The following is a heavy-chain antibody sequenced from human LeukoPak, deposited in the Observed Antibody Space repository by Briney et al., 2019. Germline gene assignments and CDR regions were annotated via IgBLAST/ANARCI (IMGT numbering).Heavy chain of an antibody. D-gene: IGHD1-26*01. CDR2: IHQDGGER. CDR3: ARDKVVGATYFAY. Sequence: GGSLRLSCAASGFTFSDYWMSWVRQAPGKGPEWVANIHQDGGERYYVDSVKGRFTISRDNAKNSLYLQMDSLRAEDTAIYHCARDKVVGATYFAYWGQGILVTVSS. V-gene: IGHV3-7*01. J-gene: IGHJ4*02. CDR1: GFTFSDYW.